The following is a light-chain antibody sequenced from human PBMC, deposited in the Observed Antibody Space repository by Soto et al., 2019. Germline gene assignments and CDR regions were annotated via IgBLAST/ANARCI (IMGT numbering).Light chain of an antibody. CDR2: EVT. Sequence: QSVLTQPPSASGSPGQSVTISCTGTSSDVGGYDYVSWYQQHPDKAPKLMIYEVTKRPSGVPDRFSGSKSGNTASLTVSGLQAEDEADYYCSSYAGSNHVDVFGTGTKLTVL. J-gene: IGLJ1*01. V-gene: IGLV2-8*01. CDR1: SSDVGGYDY. CDR3: SSYAGSNHVDV.